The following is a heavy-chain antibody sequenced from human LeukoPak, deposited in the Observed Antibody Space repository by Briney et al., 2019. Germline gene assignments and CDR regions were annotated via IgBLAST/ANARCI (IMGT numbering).Heavy chain of an antibody. CDR1: GYSFTDYW. V-gene: IGHV5-51*01. D-gene: IGHD1-26*01. CDR3: ARLPSKGDTIGDY. Sequence: GESLKISCQGSGYSFTDYWIGWVRQMPGKGLEWMGVIYSGDSDTRYSPSFQGQVTISADTSISTAYLQWTSLKASDTAMYYCARLPSKGDTIGDYWGQGTLVTVSS. J-gene: IGHJ4*02. CDR2: IYSGDSDT.